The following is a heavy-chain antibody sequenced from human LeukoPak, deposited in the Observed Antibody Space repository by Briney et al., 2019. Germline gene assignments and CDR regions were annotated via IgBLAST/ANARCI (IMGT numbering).Heavy chain of an antibody. CDR1: GFSFSDYY. CDR2: ISGSGSNI. Sequence: GGSLRLSCAASGFSFSDYYMSWIRQAPGRGLEWVSFISGSGSNIYYADSVKGRFIISRDNAKNSLDLQMSSPRAEDTAVYYCARGDYSTSWYVQHWGQGTLVTVSS. V-gene: IGHV3-11*01. CDR3: ARGDYSTSWYVQH. D-gene: IGHD6-13*01. J-gene: IGHJ1*01.